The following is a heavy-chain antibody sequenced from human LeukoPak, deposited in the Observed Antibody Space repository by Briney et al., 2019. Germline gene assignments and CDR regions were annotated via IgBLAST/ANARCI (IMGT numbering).Heavy chain of an antibody. CDR1: GFTFSSYS. CDR3: ARDLHAIAAPIGY. Sequence: GGSLGLSCAASGFTFSSYSMNWVRQAPGKGLGWVSSISSSSSYIYYADSVKGRFTISRDNAKNSLYLQMNSLRAEDTAVYYCARDLHAIAAPIGYWGQGTLVTVSS. J-gene: IGHJ4*02. V-gene: IGHV3-21*01. CDR2: ISSSSSYI. D-gene: IGHD6-13*01.